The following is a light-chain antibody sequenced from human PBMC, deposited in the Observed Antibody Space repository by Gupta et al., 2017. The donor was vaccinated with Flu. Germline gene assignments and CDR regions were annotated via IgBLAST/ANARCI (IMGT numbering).Light chain of an antibody. Sequence: EIVMTQSPATLSVSPGESATLSCRASQSVAKKLAWYQQRPGQAPRLLIYGAFTRATGIPATFSGNGSGTEFTLTISSLQSEDFAVYYCQQDNKWPLSFGGGTKVAI. V-gene: IGKV3-15*01. CDR2: GAF. CDR3: QQDNKWPLS. J-gene: IGKJ4*01. CDR1: QSVAKK.